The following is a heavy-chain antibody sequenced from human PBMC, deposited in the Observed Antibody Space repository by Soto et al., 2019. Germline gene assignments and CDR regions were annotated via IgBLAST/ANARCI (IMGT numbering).Heavy chain of an antibody. CDR2: IYHSGST. CDR1: GYSISSGYY. D-gene: IGHD3-3*01. V-gene: IGHV4-38-2*01. CDR3: ARGRTIFGVDYFDY. Sequence: SETLSLTCAVSGYSISSGYYLGWIRQPPGKGLEWIGSIYHSGSTYYNPSLKSRVTISVDTSKKQFFLKLNSVTAADTAVYYCARGRTIFGVDYFDYWGQGTLVTVSS. J-gene: IGHJ4*02.